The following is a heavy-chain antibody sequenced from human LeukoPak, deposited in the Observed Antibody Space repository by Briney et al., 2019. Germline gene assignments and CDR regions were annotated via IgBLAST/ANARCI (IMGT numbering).Heavy chain of an antibody. Sequence: ASVKVSCKASGYTFTSYYMHWVRQAPGQGLEWMGIINPSGGSTSYAQKFQGRVTITADKSTSTAYMELGSLRSEDTAVYYCARVNYYDSSGPGRAFDIWGQGTMVTVSS. D-gene: IGHD3-22*01. V-gene: IGHV1-46*01. CDR2: INPSGGST. CDR3: ARVNYYDSSGPGRAFDI. CDR1: GYTFTSYY. J-gene: IGHJ3*02.